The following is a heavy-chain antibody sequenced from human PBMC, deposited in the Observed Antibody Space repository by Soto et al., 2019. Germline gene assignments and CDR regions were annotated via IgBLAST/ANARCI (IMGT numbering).Heavy chain of an antibody. V-gene: IGHV6-1*01. Sequence: PSQTLSLTCAISGDSVSTNSAAWHWIRQSPSRGLEWLGRTCYRTKWYNDYAVSVKSRITITPDTSKNQFSLQLNSVTPDDTAVYYCARHLSGTDFDSWGQGTLVTVSS. J-gene: IGHJ4*02. CDR3: ARHLSGTDFDS. CDR1: GDSVSTNSAA. D-gene: IGHD1-20*01. CDR2: TCYRTKWYN.